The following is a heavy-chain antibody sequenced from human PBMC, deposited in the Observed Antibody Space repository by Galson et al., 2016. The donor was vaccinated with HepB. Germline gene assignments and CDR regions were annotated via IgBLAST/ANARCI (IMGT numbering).Heavy chain of an antibody. CDR2: IATGTGYI. CDR3: VRARTDYSGRWFLDY. J-gene: IGHJ4*02. V-gene: IGHV3-21*01. Sequence: SLRLSCAASGFTFSSYSMNWARQAPGMGLEWVSSIATGTGYIYCADSVKGRFTISRDNANNSLYLQMNSLRAEDTALYYCVRARTDYSGRWFLDYWGQGTLVTVSS. D-gene: IGHD6-13*01. CDR1: GFTFSSYS.